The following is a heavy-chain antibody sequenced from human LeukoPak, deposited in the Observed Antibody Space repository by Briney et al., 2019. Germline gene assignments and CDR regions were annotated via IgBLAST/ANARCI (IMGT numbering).Heavy chain of an antibody. CDR3: ASSRIAAGAYYYYYYMDV. J-gene: IGHJ6*03. V-gene: IGHV4-59*12. CDR2: IYHSGST. CDR1: GGSISSYY. Sequence: SETLSLTCTVSGGSISSYYWSWIRQPPGKGLEWIGFIYHSGSTNYNPSLKSRVTISVDTSKNQFSLKLSSVTAADTAVYYCASSRIAAGAYYYYYYMDVWGKGTTVTISS. D-gene: IGHD6-13*01.